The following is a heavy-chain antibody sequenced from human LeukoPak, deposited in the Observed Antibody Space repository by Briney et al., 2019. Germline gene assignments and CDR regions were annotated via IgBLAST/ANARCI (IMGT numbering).Heavy chain of an antibody. D-gene: IGHD6-6*01. CDR2: IKEDGSEE. J-gene: IGHJ6*02. V-gene: IGHV3-7*05. CDR3: ARDPYSSTWSYGMDV. CDR1: GFTFSSYW. Sequence: PGGSLRLSCAASGFTFSSYWMSWVRQAPGKGLEWVANIKEDGSEEVYVDSVEGRFTISRDNAKNSLFLQLNTLRAEDTAVYYCARDPYSSTWSYGMDVWGQGTTVTVSS.